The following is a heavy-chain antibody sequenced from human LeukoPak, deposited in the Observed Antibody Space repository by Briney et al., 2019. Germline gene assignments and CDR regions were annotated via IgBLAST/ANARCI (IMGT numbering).Heavy chain of an antibody. CDR2: IFYSGST. J-gene: IGHJ3*02. D-gene: IGHD3-10*01. CDR3: ARGWFPDI. Sequence: SETLSLTCTVSGGSISTNNYYWGWIRQPPGKDLEWIGNIFYSGSTYYSPSLKSRVTISVDTSKNQFSLKLSSVTAADTAVYYCARGWFPDIWGQGTMVTVSS. V-gene: IGHV4-39*07. CDR1: GGSISTNNYY.